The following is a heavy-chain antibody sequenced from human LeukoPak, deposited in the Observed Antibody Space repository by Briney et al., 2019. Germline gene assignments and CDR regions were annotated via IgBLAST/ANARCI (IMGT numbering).Heavy chain of an antibody. CDR1: GYTFTSYY. CDR2: INPSGGST. D-gene: IGHD3-3*01. CDR3: ALNYYDFWSGPPTYAFYI. Sequence: ASVKVSCKASGYTFTSYYMHWVRQPPGQGLEWMGIINPSGGSTSYAQKFQGRVTMTRDTSTSTVYMELSSLRSDDTAVYYCALNYYDFWSGPPTYAFYIWGEGKMGTVSS. V-gene: IGHV1-46*03. J-gene: IGHJ3*02.